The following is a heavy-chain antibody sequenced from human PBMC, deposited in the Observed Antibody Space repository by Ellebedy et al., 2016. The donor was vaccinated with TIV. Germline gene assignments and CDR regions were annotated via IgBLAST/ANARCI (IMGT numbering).Heavy chain of an antibody. D-gene: IGHD6-13*01. CDR3: ATSGYSNTWLFRGMDV. Sequence: GGSLRLFCAASGFTFSSYGMHWVRQAPGKGLEWVAVISYDGSNKYYADSVKGRFTISRDNSKNSLYLQMNGLRAEDTAVYYCATSGYSNTWLFRGMDVWGQGTTVTVSS. V-gene: IGHV3-30*03. CDR2: ISYDGSNK. CDR1: GFTFSSYG. J-gene: IGHJ6*02.